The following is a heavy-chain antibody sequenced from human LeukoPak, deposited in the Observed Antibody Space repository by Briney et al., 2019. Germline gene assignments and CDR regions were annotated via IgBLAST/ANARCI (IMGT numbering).Heavy chain of an antibody. CDR1: GFTFSNYA. V-gene: IGHV3-30*02. CDR3: ARDWSMDV. CDR2: IRSDGSNK. J-gene: IGHJ6*04. Sequence: GGSLRLSCAVSGFTFSNYAMHWVRQAPGKGLEWVAFIRSDGSNKNYADSVKGRFTISRDNSKNTLYLQMNSLRTEDTAVYYCARDWSMDVWGKGTTVTVSS.